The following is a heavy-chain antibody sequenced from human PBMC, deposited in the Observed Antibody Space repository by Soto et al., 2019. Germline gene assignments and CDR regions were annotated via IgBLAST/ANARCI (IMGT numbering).Heavy chain of an antibody. Sequence: GGSLRLSCAASGFTFSSYDMHWVRQATGKGLEWVSAIGTAGDTYYPGSVKGRFTISRENAKTSLYLQMNSLRAEETAVYYCAGNRCFGAFDIWGPGTMVTVS. J-gene: IGHJ3*02. CDR1: GFTFSSYD. V-gene: IGHV3-13*01. D-gene: IGHD3-10*01. CDR2: IGTAGDT. CDR3: AGNRCFGAFDI.